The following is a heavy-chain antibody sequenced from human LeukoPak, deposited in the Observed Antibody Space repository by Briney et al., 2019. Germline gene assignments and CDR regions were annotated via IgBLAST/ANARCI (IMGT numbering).Heavy chain of an antibody. Sequence: GGSLRLSCAASGFTFSSYSMNWVRQAPGKGLEWVSSISSSSYIYYADSVKGRFTISRDNAKNSLYLQMNSLRAEDTAVYYCAKDRQEGNFDYWGQGTLVTVSS. J-gene: IGHJ4*02. D-gene: IGHD3-10*01. CDR2: ISSSSYI. CDR1: GFTFSSYS. CDR3: AKDRQEGNFDY. V-gene: IGHV3-21*04.